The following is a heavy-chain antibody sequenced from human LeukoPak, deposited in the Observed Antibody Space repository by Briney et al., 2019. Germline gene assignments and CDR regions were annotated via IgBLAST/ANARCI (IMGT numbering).Heavy chain of an antibody. Sequence: RRSLRLSCAASGFTFSSYGMHWVRQAPGKGLEWVAVISYDGSNKYYADSVKGRFTISRDNSKNTLYLQMNSLRAEDTAVYYCAKDRETTASGTFDYWGQGALVTVSS. CDR2: ISYDGSNK. V-gene: IGHV3-30*18. CDR1: GFTFSSYG. J-gene: IGHJ4*02. D-gene: IGHD1-14*01. CDR3: AKDRETTASGTFDY.